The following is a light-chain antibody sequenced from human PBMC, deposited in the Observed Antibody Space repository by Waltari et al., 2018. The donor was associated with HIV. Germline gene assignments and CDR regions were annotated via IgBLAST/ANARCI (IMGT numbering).Light chain of an antibody. V-gene: IGLV1-40*01. CDR1: SSNIGAAYD. CDR3: ASWDDTFNGPV. Sequence: QSVLTQPPSVSGAPGQRVTISCTGSSSNIGAAYDVHWYQQIPGTAPKLLIYGNSNRPSGVPDRFSGSVSGTSASLTITGLQPADEAYYYCASWDDTFNGPVFGGGTKLTVL. J-gene: IGLJ3*02. CDR2: GNS.